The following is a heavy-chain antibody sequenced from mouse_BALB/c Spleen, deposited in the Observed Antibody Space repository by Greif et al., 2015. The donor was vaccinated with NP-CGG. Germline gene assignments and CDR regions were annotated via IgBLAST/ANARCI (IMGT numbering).Heavy chain of an antibody. CDR1: GFTFSDYG. CDR3: ARDQLGQGWFAY. V-gene: IGHV5-15*02. J-gene: IGHJ3*01. D-gene: IGHD4-1*02. Sequence: EVQGVESGGGLVQPGGSRKLSCAASGFTFSDYGMAWVRQAPGKGPEWVAFISNSAYSIYYADTVTGRFTISRENAKNTLYLEMSSLRSEDTAMYYCARDQLGQGWFAYWGQGTLVTVSA. CDR2: ISNSAYSI.